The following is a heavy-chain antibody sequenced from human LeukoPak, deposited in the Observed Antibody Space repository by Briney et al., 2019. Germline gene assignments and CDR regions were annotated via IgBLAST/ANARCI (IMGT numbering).Heavy chain of an antibody. CDR2: INHSGST. V-gene: IGHV4-34*08. CDR3: AARYYDFWSGYYTGDY. D-gene: IGHD3-3*01. CDR1: GGTFSGYY. J-gene: IGHJ4*02. Sequence: SETLSLTCAVYGGTFSGYYWSWIRQPPGKGLEWIGEINHSGSTNYNPSLKSRVTISVDTSKNQFSLKLSSVTAADTAVYYCAARYYDFWSGYYTGDYWGQGTLVTVSS.